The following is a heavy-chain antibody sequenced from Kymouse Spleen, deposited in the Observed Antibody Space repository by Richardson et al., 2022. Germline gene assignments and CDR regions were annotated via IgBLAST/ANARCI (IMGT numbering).Heavy chain of an antibody. J-gene: IGHJ6*02. CDR3: ARDSRYYYYYGMDV. CDR1: GGSISSSSYY. CDR2: IYYSGST. D-gene: IGHD5-18,IGHD5-18*01. Sequence: QLQLQESGPGLVKPSETLSLTCTVSGGSISSSSYYWGWIRQPPGKGLEWIGSIYYSGSTYYNPSLKSRVTISVDTSKNQFSLKLSSVTAADTAVYYCARDSRYYYYYGMDVWGQGTTVTVSS. V-gene: IGHV4-39*01.